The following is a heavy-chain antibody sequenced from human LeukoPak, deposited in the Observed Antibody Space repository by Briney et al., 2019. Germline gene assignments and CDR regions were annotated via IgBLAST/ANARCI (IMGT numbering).Heavy chain of an antibody. Sequence: PGGSLRLSCAASGFTFSNYEMNWVRQAPGKGLEWISHISNIGDIIHYADSVEGRFTISRDNAKNSLYLQMNSLRAEDTAVYYCARAYSETYGLGYYYMDVWGKGTTVTISS. V-gene: IGHV3-48*03. CDR3: ARAYSETYGLGYYYMDV. J-gene: IGHJ6*03. CDR1: GFTFSNYE. CDR2: ISNIGDII. D-gene: IGHD1-26*01.